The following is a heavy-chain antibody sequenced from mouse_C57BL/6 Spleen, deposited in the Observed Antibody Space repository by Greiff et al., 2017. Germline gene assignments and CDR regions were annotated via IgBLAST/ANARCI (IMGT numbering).Heavy chain of an antibody. CDR2: ICPGDGAT. Sequence: QVQLQQSGAELVKPGASVKISCTASGSAFSNSWMNWVEQRPGKGLEWIGQICPGDGATNYNGKFKGKATLTADKSSSTAFMQLSSLTSEDSAVYYCVREGLGDYGDWGQGATVTV. V-gene: IGHV1-80*01. CDR3: VREGLGDYGD. D-gene: IGHD2-4*01. CDR1: GSAFSNSW. J-gene: IGHJ2*01.